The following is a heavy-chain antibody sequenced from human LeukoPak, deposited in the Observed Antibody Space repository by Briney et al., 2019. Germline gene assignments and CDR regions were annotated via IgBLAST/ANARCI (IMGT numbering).Heavy chain of an antibody. CDR1: GFTFDDCA. D-gene: IGHD6-13*01. CDR2: ISWNSGSI. Sequence: GGSLRLSCAASGFTFDDCAMHWVRQPPGKGLEWVSGISWNSGSIGYADSVKGRFTISRDNAKNSLYLQMKSLRAEDMALYYCAKVAQDSSSWYGEAYYFDYWGQGTLVTVSS. V-gene: IGHV3-9*03. J-gene: IGHJ4*02. CDR3: AKVAQDSSSWYGEAYYFDY.